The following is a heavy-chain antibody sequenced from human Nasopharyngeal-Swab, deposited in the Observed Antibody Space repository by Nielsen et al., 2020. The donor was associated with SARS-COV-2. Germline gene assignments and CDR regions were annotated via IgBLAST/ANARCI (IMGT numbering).Heavy chain of an antibody. D-gene: IGHD4/OR15-4a*01. V-gene: IGHV5-51*01. CDR3: ARLYGGYVDY. CDR1: GYYFSTYW. J-gene: IGHJ4*02. Sequence: GGSLRLSCQGSGYYFSTYWIGWVRQMPGRGLEWMGIIYPGDSTPRYRPSLQGQVTISADKSSTAYLQWSSLKASDTAMYFCARLYGGYVDYWGQGTLVTVSS. CDR2: IYPGDSTP.